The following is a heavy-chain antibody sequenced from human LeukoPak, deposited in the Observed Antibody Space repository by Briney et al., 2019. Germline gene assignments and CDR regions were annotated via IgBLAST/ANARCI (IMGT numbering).Heavy chain of an antibody. Sequence: GASVKVSCKASGYTFTGYYMHWGRQAPGQGLEWMGMINPSGGSTTYAQKFQGRVTMTRDTSTSTVYMELSSLRSGDTAVYYCARGGLGPRENFDYWGQGTLVTVSS. J-gene: IGHJ4*02. V-gene: IGHV1-46*01. CDR3: ARGGLGPRENFDY. CDR1: GYTFTGYY. CDR2: INPSGGST. D-gene: IGHD6-19*01.